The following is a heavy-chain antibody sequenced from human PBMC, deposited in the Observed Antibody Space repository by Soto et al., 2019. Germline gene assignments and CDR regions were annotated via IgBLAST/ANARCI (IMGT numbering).Heavy chain of an antibody. D-gene: IGHD2-15*01. CDR2: IYYSGST. CDR3: ARGYCSGGSCYSLNYYYYYMDV. J-gene: IGHJ6*03. V-gene: IGHV4-59*12. Sequence: SETLSLTCTVSGGSISSYYWSWIRRPPGKGLEWIGYIYYSGSTNYNPSLKSRVTISVDTSKNQLSLKLSSVTAADTAVYYCARGYCSGGSCYSLNYYYYYMDVWGKGTTVTVS. CDR1: GGSISSYY.